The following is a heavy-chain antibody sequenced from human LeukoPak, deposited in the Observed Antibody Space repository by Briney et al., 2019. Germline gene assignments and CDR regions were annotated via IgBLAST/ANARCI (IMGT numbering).Heavy chain of an antibody. V-gene: IGHV3-11*01. CDR3: ARDRQQLATSDFDY. Sequence: GGSLRLSCAASGFTFSDYYMSWIRQAPGKGLEWVSYISSSGSTIYYADSVKGRFTISRDNAKNSLYLQMNSLRAEDTAVYYCARDRQQLATSDFDYWGQGTLVTVSS. CDR2: ISSSGSTI. CDR1: GFTFSDYY. D-gene: IGHD6-13*01. J-gene: IGHJ4*02.